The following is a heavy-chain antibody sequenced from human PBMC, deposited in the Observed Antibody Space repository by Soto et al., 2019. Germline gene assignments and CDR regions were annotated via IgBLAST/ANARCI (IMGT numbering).Heavy chain of an antibody. CDR1: GFTFISDG. J-gene: IGHJ6*02. CDR3: ANSLRPEDPYGVDV. Sequence: EVPLFESGGGLVPPGGPLRRSCAASGFTFISDGMRWVRQAPGKGLQWVSAISGSAGSTYYADSVEGRFTISRENSKNTRYPQMNSMRAEDEAVYYCANSLRPEDPYGVDVWGQGTTVTVSS. CDR2: ISGSAGST. V-gene: IGHV3-23*01.